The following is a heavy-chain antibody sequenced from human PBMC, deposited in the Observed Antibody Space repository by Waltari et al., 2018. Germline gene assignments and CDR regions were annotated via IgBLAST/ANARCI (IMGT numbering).Heavy chain of an antibody. J-gene: IGHJ2*01. CDR1: GYSISSGYY. V-gene: IGHV4-38-2*01. Sequence: QVQLQESGPGLVKPSETLSLTCAVSGYSISSGYYWGWIRQPPGKGLEWIGSIYHSGSTYYNPSLKSRVTISVDTSKNQFSLKLSSVTAADTAVYYCARITYDYIWGSPSGSWYFDLWGRGTLVTVSS. CDR2: IYHSGST. D-gene: IGHD3-16*01. CDR3: ARITYDYIWGSPSGSWYFDL.